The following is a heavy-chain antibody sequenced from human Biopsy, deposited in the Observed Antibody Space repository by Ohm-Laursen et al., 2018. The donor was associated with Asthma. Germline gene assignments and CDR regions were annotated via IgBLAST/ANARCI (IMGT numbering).Heavy chain of an antibody. V-gene: IGHV1-3*01. CDR1: GYTFISYA. CDR3: ARTYYDFLTGQVNDAFAT. Sequence: SSVKVSCKASGYTFISYAIHWVRQAPGQRLEWMGWINAGNGNTKYSQKFQGRVTITRDTSASTAYMELSSLRSEDTAVYYCARTYYDFLTGQVNDAFATWGQGTMVTVSS. D-gene: IGHD3-9*01. CDR2: INAGNGNT. J-gene: IGHJ3*02.